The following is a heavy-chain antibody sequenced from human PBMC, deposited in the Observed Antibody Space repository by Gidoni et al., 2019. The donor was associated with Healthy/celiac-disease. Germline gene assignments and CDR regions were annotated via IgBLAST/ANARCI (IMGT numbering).Heavy chain of an antibody. CDR3: ARVNGDFSFRQYFDY. J-gene: IGHJ4*02. CDR1: GGTFSSYA. D-gene: IGHD2-21*02. V-gene: IGHV1-69*01. CDR2: IIPIFGTA. Sequence: QVQLVQSGAEVKKPGSSVKVSCKASGGTFSSYAIIWVRQAHGQVLEWMGGIIPIFGTANYAQKFQGRVTITADESTSTDDMELSSLRSEDTAVYYCARVNGDFSFRQYFDYWGQGTLVTVSS.